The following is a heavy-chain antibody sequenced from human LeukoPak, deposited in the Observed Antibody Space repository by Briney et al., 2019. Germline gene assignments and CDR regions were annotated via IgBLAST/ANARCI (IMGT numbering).Heavy chain of an antibody. D-gene: IGHD3-10*01. CDR2: ISGSGGST. Sequence: GGSLRLSCAASGFTFSSYAMSWVRQAPGKGLEWVSAISGSGGSTYYADSVKGRFTISRDNSKSTLYLQMNSLRAEDTAVYYCAKVGAPGGAYFDYWGQGTLVTVSS. J-gene: IGHJ4*02. CDR1: GFTFSSYA. CDR3: AKVGAPGGAYFDY. V-gene: IGHV3-23*01.